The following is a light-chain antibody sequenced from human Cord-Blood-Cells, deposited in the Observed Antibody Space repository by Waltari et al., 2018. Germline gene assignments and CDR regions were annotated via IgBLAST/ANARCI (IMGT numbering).Light chain of an antibody. CDR2: GKN. Sequence: SSELTQDPAVSVSLGQTVRITCQGNSLRSYYASWYQQKPGQAPVLVISGKNNRPSGIPDRFSRASSGNTASLTITWAQAEDEADYSCTSRNSSGNHPPYVFGTGTKVTVL. CDR3: TSRNSSGNHPPYV. CDR1: SLRSYY. V-gene: IGLV3-19*01. J-gene: IGLJ1*01.